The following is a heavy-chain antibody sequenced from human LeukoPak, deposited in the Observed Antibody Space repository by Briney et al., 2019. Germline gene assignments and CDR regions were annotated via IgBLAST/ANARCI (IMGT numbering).Heavy chain of an antibody. J-gene: IGHJ5*02. CDR1: GYTFTSYD. CDR3: ARGRGYCSSTSCYRWFDP. Sequence: ASVKVSCKASGYTFTSYDINWVRQATGQGPEWMGWMNPNSGNTGYAQEFQGRVTMTRNTSISTAYMELSSLRSEDTAVYYCARGRGYCSSTSCYRWFDPWGQGTLVTVSS. D-gene: IGHD2-2*01. V-gene: IGHV1-8*01. CDR2: MNPNSGNT.